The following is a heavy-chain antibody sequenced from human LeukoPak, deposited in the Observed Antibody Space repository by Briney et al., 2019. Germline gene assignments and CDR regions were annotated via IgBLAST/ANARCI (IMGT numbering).Heavy chain of an antibody. Sequence: SETLSLTCTVSGGSISSYYWSWIRQPAGKGLEWIGRIYTSGSTNYNPSLKSRVTMSVDTSKNQFSPKLSSVTAADTAVYYCAGEYSSSWSTSYYYYYMDVWGKGTTVTVSS. D-gene: IGHD6-13*01. V-gene: IGHV4-4*07. CDR3: AGEYSSSWSTSYYYYYMDV. J-gene: IGHJ6*03. CDR2: IYTSGST. CDR1: GGSISSYY.